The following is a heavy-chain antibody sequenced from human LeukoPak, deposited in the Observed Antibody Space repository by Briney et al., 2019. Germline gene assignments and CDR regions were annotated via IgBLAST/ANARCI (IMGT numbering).Heavy chain of an antibody. CDR1: GYTFTSYG. D-gene: IGHD4-11*01. CDR3: AREGTVTNTYYYSYMDV. V-gene: IGHV1-18*01. J-gene: IGHJ6*03. CDR2: ISAYNGNT. Sequence: ASVKVSCKASGYTFTSYGISWVRQAPGQGLEWMGWISAYNGNTNYAQTLQGRVTMTTDTSTSAAYMKLRSLRSDDTAVYYCAREGTVTNTYYYSYMDVWGKGTTVTVSS.